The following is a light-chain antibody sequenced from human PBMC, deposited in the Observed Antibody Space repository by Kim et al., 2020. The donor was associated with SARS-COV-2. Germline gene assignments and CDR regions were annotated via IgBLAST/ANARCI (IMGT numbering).Light chain of an antibody. Sequence: QSVLTQPPSASGTPGQRVTISCSGSSSNIGTSIVNWYQQLPGTAPRLLIYSDNQRPSGVPDGCSGSNSGASASLAINGLQSDDEADYYCAAWDASLKGWVFGGGTKLTVL. J-gene: IGLJ3*02. CDR1: SSNIGTSI. CDR2: SDN. V-gene: IGLV1-44*01. CDR3: AAWDASLKGWV.